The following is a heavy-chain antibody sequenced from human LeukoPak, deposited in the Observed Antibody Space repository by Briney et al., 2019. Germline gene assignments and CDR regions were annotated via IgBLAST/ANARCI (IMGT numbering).Heavy chain of an antibody. CDR2: IYPSDSDT. V-gene: IGHV5-51*01. Sequence: GESLKISWKGSWLHFSTYWNGWGAQMPGKGLEWMGIIYPSDSDTTYSPSFRGQVTISADKSISTAYLQWSSLKASYTTMYYCARRYGVGGGEYAHPWGEGTLVTVSS. D-gene: IGHD3-16*01. J-gene: IGHJ1*01. CDR1: WLHFSTYW. CDR3: ARRYGVGGGEYAHP.